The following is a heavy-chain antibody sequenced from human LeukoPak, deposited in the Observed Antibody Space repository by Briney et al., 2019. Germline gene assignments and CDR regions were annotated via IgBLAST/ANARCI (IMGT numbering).Heavy chain of an antibody. Sequence: GGSLRLSCAASGFTFSDYGINWVRQAPGKGLEWLSFVSGKSRAIYYADSVKGRFTISRDNAKESVYLQMNSLRAEDTAVYYCATAGQWLVLGVFDIWGQGTMVTVSS. CDR2: VSGKSRAI. J-gene: IGHJ3*02. CDR1: GFTFSDYG. D-gene: IGHD6-19*01. CDR3: ATAGQWLVLGVFDI. V-gene: IGHV3-48*04.